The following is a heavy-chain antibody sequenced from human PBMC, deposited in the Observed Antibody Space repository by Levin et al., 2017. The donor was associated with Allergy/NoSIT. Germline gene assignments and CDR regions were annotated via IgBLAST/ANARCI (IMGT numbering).Heavy chain of an antibody. CDR3: AREPDAFDI. V-gene: IGHV4-61*01. CDR2: IYYNFST. CDR1: GVSVTSGSYY. J-gene: IGHJ3*02. Sequence: PSETLSLTCTVSGVSVTSGSYYWSWVRQPPGMGLEWIGYIYYNFSTNYTPSLRSRVTMSVDTSNNQFSLRLSSVTAADTAMYYCAREPDAFDIWGQGTMVTVSS.